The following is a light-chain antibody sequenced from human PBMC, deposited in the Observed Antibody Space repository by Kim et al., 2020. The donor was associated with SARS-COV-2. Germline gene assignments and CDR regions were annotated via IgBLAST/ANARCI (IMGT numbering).Light chain of an antibody. CDR2: QDI. Sequence: SVSPGQTASITCSGDKLGDKYACWYQQKPGQSPVLVIYQDIKRPSGIPERFSGPNSGNTATLTISGTQAMDEADYYCQAWDSSTVVFGGGTQLTVL. CDR1: KLGDKY. J-gene: IGLJ2*01. V-gene: IGLV3-1*01. CDR3: QAWDSSTVV.